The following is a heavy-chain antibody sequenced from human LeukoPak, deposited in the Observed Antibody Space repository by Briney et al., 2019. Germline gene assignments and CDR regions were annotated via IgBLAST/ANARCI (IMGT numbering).Heavy chain of an antibody. J-gene: IGHJ3*02. CDR1: GFTVSINY. CDR3: TKGTFDI. CDR2: MDPDGVT. V-gene: IGHV3-53*01. Sequence: TRGSLRLSCAVSGFTVSINYMSWVRQAPGKGLEWVSFMDPDGVTSYGDSVKGRFTISRDNSKNTLYLQLSTLRAEDTAIYYCTKGTFDIWGQGTMVTVSS.